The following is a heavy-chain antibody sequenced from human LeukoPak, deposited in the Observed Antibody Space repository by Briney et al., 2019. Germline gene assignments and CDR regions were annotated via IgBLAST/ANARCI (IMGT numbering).Heavy chain of an antibody. J-gene: IGHJ4*02. D-gene: IGHD6-13*01. V-gene: IGHV3-23*01. CDR3: AKAIRGIAAGLDY. Sequence: GGSLRLSCVASGFTFSSYAINWVRQAPGKGLEWVSAISGSGGSTYYADSVKGRFTISRDNSKNTLYLQMNSLRGEDTAIYYCAKAIRGIAAGLDYWGQGTLVTVSS. CDR2: ISGSGGST. CDR1: GFTFSSYA.